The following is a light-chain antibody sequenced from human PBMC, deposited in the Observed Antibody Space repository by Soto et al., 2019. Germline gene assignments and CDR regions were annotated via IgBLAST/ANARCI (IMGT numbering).Light chain of an antibody. CDR2: NDN. Sequence: QPVLTQPPSASGTPGQRVTISCSGSRSNIGSNAVSWYQQLPGTAPKLLIYNDNQRPSGVPDRFSASKSGTSASLAISGLQSEDEADYYCAAWDDSLNARGVFGGGTKLTV. CDR1: RSNIGSNA. J-gene: IGLJ3*02. CDR3: AAWDDSLNARGV. V-gene: IGLV1-44*01.